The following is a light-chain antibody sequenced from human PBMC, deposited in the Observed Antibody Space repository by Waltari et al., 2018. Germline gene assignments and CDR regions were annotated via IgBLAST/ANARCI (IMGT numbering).Light chain of an antibody. Sequence: QSALTHPASVSGPPGQSLTLPCTGTSSDVGNFTRVPWYQQHPGKAPKLMIYAVSKRPSGVSDRFSGTKSGDMASLTISGLQPEDEAEYFCSSYAGSSKGVFGGGTKVTVL. V-gene: IGLV2-23*02. CDR1: SSDVGNFTR. CDR3: SSYAGSSKGV. CDR2: AVS. J-gene: IGLJ2*01.